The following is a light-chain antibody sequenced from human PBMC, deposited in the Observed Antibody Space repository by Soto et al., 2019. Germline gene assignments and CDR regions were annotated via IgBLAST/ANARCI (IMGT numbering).Light chain of an antibody. Sequence: EIVSTPSPCTLSLSPRERAALSCRASQSVSGSYLAWYQQKPGQAPRLLIYGASSRATGIPDRFSGGGSGTEFTLTISRLDPEDFAVYYCQQYGSSVTVGGGTKVDIK. CDR1: QSVSGSY. CDR3: QQYGSSVT. CDR2: GAS. J-gene: IGKJ4*01. V-gene: IGKV3-20*01.